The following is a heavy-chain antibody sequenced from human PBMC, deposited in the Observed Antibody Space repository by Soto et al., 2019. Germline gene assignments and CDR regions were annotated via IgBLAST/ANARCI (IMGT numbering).Heavy chain of an antibody. Sequence: SETLSLTCTVSGGSISSGGYYWSWIRQHPGKGLEWIGYIYYSGSTYYNPSLKSRVTISVDTSENQFSLKLSSVTAADTAVYYCAREPSRRGSWLFPHYYFDYWGQGTLVTVSS. CDR3: AREPSRRGSWLFPHYYFDY. V-gene: IGHV4-31*03. D-gene: IGHD3-22*01. J-gene: IGHJ4*02. CDR2: IYYSGST. CDR1: GGSISSGGYY.